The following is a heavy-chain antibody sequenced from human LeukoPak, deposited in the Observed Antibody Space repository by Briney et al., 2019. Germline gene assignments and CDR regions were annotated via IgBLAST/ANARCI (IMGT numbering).Heavy chain of an antibody. CDR1: GYTFTSYD. Sequence: DSVKVSCKASGYTFTSYDINWVRQATGQGLEWMGWMNPNSGNTGYAQKFQGRVTMTRNTSISTAYMELSSLRSEDTAVYYCARVFSYYYDSSGYYYPNWFDPWGQGTLVTVSS. CDR3: ARVFSYYYDSSGYYYPNWFDP. CDR2: MNPNSGNT. J-gene: IGHJ5*02. V-gene: IGHV1-8*01. D-gene: IGHD3-22*01.